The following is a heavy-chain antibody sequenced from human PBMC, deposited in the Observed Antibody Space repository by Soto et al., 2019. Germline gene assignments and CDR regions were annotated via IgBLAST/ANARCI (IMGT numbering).Heavy chain of an antibody. CDR3: ARCTVDTIVTSGWCHYLDP. D-gene: IGHD6-19*01. V-gene: IGHV3-23*01. Sequence: GGSLRLSCAASGFTFGSSARSWVRQAPGKGLEWVSAVSGSGGTTYYADSVRGRFTIYRDNSKNTLYLQMNSLRAEDTAIYFCARCTVDTIVTSGWCHYLDPWGQGTLVTVSS. CDR1: GFTFGSSA. J-gene: IGHJ5*02. CDR2: VSGSGGTT.